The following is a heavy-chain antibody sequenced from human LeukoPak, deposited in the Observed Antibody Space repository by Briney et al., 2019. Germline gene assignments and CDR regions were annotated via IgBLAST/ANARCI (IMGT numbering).Heavy chain of an antibody. J-gene: IGHJ4*02. CDR2: INSDGSST. V-gene: IGHV3-74*01. Sequence: GGSLRLSCAASGFTFSSYWMHWVRQAPGKGLVWVSHINSDGSSTSYADSVKGRFTISRGNAKNTLYLQMNSLRAEDTAVYYCASPKYSGGRPIDYWGQGTLVTVSS. D-gene: IGHD6-19*01. CDR3: ASPKYSGGRPIDY. CDR1: GFTFSSYW.